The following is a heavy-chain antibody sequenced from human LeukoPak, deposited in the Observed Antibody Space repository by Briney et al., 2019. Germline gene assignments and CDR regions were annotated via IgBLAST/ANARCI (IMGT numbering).Heavy chain of an antibody. J-gene: IGHJ4*02. D-gene: IGHD1-14*01. CDR3: ARRPGN. CDR1: GFAVGRNY. CDR2: IYSGGAI. Sequence: GGSLRLSCVASGFAVGRNYMSWVRQAPGKGLECVSLIYSGGAIRYADSVKGRFTISRDSSKNTLFLQMNDLTVEDTARYYCARRPGNWGQGILVTVSS. V-gene: IGHV3-53*01.